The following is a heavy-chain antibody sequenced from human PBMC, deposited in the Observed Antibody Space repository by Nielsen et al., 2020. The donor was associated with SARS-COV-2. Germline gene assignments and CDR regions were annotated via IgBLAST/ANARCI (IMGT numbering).Heavy chain of an antibody. V-gene: IGHV3-7*03. CDR3: KSEGN. CDR1: GFTVSSFV. CDR2: IRPDGTGA. Sequence: GGSLRLSCAASGFTVSSFVMTWVRQAPGKGLEWLSNIRPDGTGANYVDSVKGRFTISRDNAKNLLYLQMGSLRADDTAVYFCKSEGNWGQGTLVTVSS. J-gene: IGHJ4*02.